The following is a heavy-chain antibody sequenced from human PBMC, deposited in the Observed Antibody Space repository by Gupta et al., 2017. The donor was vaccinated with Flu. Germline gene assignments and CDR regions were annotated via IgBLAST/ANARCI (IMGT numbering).Heavy chain of an antibody. Sequence: GNTNYNPSLKTRVIMSVDTSKNHFSLKLSSVTAADTAVYYCARHSDRDGDTIRGFDNWGQGILVTVSS. CDR3: ARHSDRDGDTIRGFDN. D-gene: IGHD5-24*01. J-gene: IGHJ4*02. CDR2: GNT. V-gene: IGHV4-39*01.